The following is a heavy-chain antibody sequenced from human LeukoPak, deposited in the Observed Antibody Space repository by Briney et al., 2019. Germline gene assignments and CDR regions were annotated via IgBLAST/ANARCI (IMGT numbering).Heavy chain of an antibody. CDR3: AKSRRWELLKFDY. J-gene: IGHJ4*02. V-gene: IGHV3-23*01. D-gene: IGHD1-26*01. CDR1: GFTFSSYA. Sequence: GGSLRLSCAASGFTFSSYAMSWVRQAPGKGLERVSAISGSGGSTYYADSVKGRFTISRDNSKNTLYLQMNSLRAEDTAVYYCAKSRRWELLKFDYWGQGTLVTVSS. CDR2: ISGSGGST.